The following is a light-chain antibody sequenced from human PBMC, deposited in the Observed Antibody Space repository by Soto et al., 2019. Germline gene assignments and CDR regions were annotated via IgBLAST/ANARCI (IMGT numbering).Light chain of an antibody. CDR1: QSVNNKY. J-gene: IGKJ1*01. V-gene: IGKV3-20*01. CDR3: QQYGSSPRT. CDR2: GAT. Sequence: EIVLTQSPGTLSLSPGERATISCRASQSVNNKYLAWYQQKVGQPPRLLIYGATNRATGIPDRFSGSGSGTDFTLTISRLEPEDFAVYYCQQYGSSPRTFGQGTKVEIK.